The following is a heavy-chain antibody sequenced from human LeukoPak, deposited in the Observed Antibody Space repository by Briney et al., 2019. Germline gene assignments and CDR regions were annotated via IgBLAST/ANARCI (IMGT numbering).Heavy chain of an antibody. CDR1: GGSISSGGYY. CDR3: ASERTILNYFDY. Sequence: SQTLSLTCTVSGGSISSGGYYWSWIRQPPGKGLEWIGYIYHSGSTYYNPSPKSRVTISVDRSKNQFSLKLSSVTAADTAVYYCASERTILNYFDYWGQGTLVTVSS. D-gene: IGHD3-3*01. V-gene: IGHV4-30-2*01. J-gene: IGHJ4*02. CDR2: IYHSGST.